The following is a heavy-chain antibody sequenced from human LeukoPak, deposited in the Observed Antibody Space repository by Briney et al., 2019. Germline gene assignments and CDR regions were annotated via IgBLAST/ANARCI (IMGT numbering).Heavy chain of an antibody. CDR3: AKDHYYDSSGHP. J-gene: IGHJ5*02. CDR1: GFTFNNYA. V-gene: IGHV3-23*01. CDR2: ITGNGGTT. Sequence: PGGSLRLSCAASGFTFNNYAMTWVRQAPGKGLEWVSGITGNGGTTDCADSVKGRFTISRDNSKNTLYLQMNSLRAEDSAVYYCAKDHYYDSSGHPWGQGTLVTVSS. D-gene: IGHD3-22*01.